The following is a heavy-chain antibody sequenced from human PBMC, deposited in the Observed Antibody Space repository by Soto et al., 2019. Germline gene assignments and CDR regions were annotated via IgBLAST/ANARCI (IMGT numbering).Heavy chain of an antibody. Sequence: EVQLVESGGGLVQPGGSLRLSCAASGFTFSSYSMHWVRQAPGKGLVWVSRLNSDGSSTYYGDSMKGRFSISRDNADNTVYLQMNSLGDEDTAVYSCARGLKNSYAMDVWGQGTTVTVSS. V-gene: IGHV3-74*02. J-gene: IGHJ6*02. CDR2: LNSDGSST. CDR1: GFTFSSYS. CDR3: ARGLKNSYAMDV.